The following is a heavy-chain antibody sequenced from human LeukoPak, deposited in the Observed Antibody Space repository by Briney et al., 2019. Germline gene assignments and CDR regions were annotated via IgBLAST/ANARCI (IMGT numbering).Heavy chain of an antibody. CDR1: GFTVTGTH. CDR3: ARDQATSGGGLDS. J-gene: IGHJ4*02. Sequence: SGGSLRLSFAASGFTVTGTHMSWVRRAPGKGLEWVSAIYTVGTTYYSDSVEGRFTISRDGSKNILYLQMDTLRVEDTAVYYCARDQATSGGGLDSWGQGTLVTVSS. CDR2: IYTVGTT. D-gene: IGHD3-16*01. V-gene: IGHV3-53*01.